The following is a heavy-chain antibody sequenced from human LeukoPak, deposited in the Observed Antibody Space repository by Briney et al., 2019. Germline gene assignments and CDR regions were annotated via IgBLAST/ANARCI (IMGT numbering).Heavy chain of an antibody. Sequence: SETLSLTCTVSGGSISSYYWRWIRQPPGKGLEWIGYIYYSGSPNYNPPLKSRVTISVDTSKNQFSLKLSSVTAADTAVYYCARVQYYYGSGTSWSDPWGQGTLVTVSS. D-gene: IGHD3-10*01. CDR2: IYYSGSP. CDR3: ARVQYYYGSGTSWSDP. V-gene: IGHV4-59*01. CDR1: GGSISSYY. J-gene: IGHJ5*02.